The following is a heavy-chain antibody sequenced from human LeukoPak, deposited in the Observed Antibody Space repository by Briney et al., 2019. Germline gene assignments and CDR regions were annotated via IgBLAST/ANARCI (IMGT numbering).Heavy chain of an antibody. D-gene: IGHD3-16*02. V-gene: IGHV4-34*01. J-gene: IGHJ5*02. CDR3: ARAKSYQRWFDP. Sequence: SETLSLTCAVYGGSFSGYYWSWIRQPPGKGLEWIGEINHSGSTNYNLSLKSRVTISVDTSKNQFSLKLSSVTAADTAVYYCARAKSYQRWFDPWGQGTLVTVSS. CDR1: GGSFSGYY. CDR2: INHSGST.